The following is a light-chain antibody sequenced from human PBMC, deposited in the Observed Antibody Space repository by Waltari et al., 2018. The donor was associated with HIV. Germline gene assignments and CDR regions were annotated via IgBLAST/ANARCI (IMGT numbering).Light chain of an antibody. Sequence: EIVMTQSPATLSVSPGERATLSCRASQSVGRNLAWYQQQPGQAPRLLIYSSSTRATGIPARFSGSGSGTEFTLTIGSLQSEDFAVYYCQQYSNWGTFGQGTKVEIK. CDR2: SSS. CDR1: QSVGRN. V-gene: IGKV3-15*01. J-gene: IGKJ1*01. CDR3: QQYSNWGT.